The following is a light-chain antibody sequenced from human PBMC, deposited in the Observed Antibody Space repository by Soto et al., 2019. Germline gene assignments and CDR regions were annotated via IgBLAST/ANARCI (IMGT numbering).Light chain of an antibody. CDR1: NIGSRS. J-gene: IGLJ1*01. CDR2: DDT. Sequence: SYELTQPPSMSVAPGQTARIACGGNNIGSRSVHWYQQRPGQAPVLVLYDDTDRPSAIPERFSGSKSGTSATLGITGFQTGDEADYYCGSWDSSLSAYVFGTGTKLTVL. CDR3: GSWDSSLSAYV. V-gene: IGLV3-21*02.